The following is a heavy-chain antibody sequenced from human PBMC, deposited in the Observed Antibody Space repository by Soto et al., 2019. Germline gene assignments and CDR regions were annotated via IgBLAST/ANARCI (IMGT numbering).Heavy chain of an antibody. CDR3: AKDASGSYYVDY. D-gene: IGHD1-26*01. CDR1: GFTFSSYA. CDR2: ISGSGRDT. V-gene: IGHV3-23*01. J-gene: IGHJ4*02. Sequence: SLRLSCAASGFTFSSYAMTWVRQAPGKGLEWVSSISGSGRDTYYADSVKGRFTISRDNSKNTLYLQMNSLRAEDTAVYYCAKDASGSYYVDYWGQGTPVTVSS.